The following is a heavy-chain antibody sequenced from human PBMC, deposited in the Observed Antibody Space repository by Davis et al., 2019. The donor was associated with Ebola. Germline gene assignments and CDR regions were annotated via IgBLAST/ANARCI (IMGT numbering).Heavy chain of an antibody. J-gene: IGHJ6*01. CDR1: GFTFGDYA. V-gene: IGHV3-49*04. CDR2: IRSKAYGGTT. Sequence: GGSLRLSCTASGFTFGDYAMSWVRQAPGKGLVWEGFIRSKAYGGTTEYAASVKGRFTISRDDSKSIAYLQMNSLHQGPIGLPPGTLLQEHLWG. CDR3: TLLQEHL.